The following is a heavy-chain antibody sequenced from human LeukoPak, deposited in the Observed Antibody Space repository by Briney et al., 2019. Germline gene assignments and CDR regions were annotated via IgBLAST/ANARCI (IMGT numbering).Heavy chain of an antibody. V-gene: IGHV3-23*01. Sequence: GGSLRLSCAASGFTFSTYDMSWVRQAPGKGLEWVSFISHSGIIANYADSVKGRFTISRDDSKNTLYLQMNSLRLEDTAVYYCAKAVPTATHYWGQGTLVTVSS. CDR1: GFTFSTYD. CDR3: AKAVPTATHY. CDR2: ISHSGIIA. D-gene: IGHD2-15*01. J-gene: IGHJ4*02.